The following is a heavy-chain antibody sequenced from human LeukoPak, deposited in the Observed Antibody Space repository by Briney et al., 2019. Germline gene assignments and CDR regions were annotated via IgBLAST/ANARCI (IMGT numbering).Heavy chain of an antibody. CDR3: ARVPPSSGWANY. V-gene: IGHV3-11*06. CDR2: ISPSSSYT. Sequence: GGSLRLSCAASGFTFSDYYMSWIRQAPGKGLEWVSYISPSSSYTNYADSVKGRFTISRDNAKNTLYLQMNSLRAEDTAVYYCARVPPSSGWANYWGQGTLVTVSS. J-gene: IGHJ4*02. D-gene: IGHD6-19*01. CDR1: GFTFSDYY.